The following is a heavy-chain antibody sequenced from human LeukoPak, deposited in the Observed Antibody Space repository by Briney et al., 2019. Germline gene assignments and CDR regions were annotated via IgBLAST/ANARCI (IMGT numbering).Heavy chain of an antibody. CDR1: GFTFSSYT. Sequence: GGSLRLSCAASGFTFSSYTMNWVRQAPGKGLEWISSISGSSSTCIYYSDSVQGRFTISRDNAKNSLSLQMNSLRAEDTAVYYCARSVTAANWFDPWGQGTLVTVSS. CDR3: ARSVTAANWFDP. J-gene: IGHJ5*02. D-gene: IGHD2-21*02. V-gene: IGHV3-21*01. CDR2: ISGSSSTCI.